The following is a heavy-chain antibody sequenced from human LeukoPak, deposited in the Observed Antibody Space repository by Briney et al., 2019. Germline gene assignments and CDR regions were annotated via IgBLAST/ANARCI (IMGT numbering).Heavy chain of an antibody. CDR2: INHSGST. V-gene: IGHV4-34*01. J-gene: IGHJ3*02. CDR3: ARVRSYSGSPPSPFDI. D-gene: IGHD1-26*01. CDR1: GGSFSGYY. Sequence: TSETLSLTCAVYGGSFSGYYWSWIRQPPGKGLEWIGEINHSGSTNYNPSLKSRVTISVDTSKNQFSLKLSSVTAADTAVYYCARVRSYSGSPPSPFDIWGQGTMVTVSS.